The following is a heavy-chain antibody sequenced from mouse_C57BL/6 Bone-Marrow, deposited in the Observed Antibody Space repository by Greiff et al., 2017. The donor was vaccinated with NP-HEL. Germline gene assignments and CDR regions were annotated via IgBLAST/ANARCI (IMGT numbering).Heavy chain of an antibody. CDR1: GYSITSGYY. Sequence: EVKLMESGPGLVKPSQSLSLTCSVTGYSITSGYYWNWIRQFPGNKLEWMGYISYDGSNNYNPSLKNRISITRDTSKNQFFLKLNSVTTEDTATYYCARESIYYDYDGLDYWGQGTTLTVSS. V-gene: IGHV3-6*01. D-gene: IGHD2-4*01. CDR3: ARESIYYDYDGLDY. CDR2: ISYDGSN. J-gene: IGHJ2*01.